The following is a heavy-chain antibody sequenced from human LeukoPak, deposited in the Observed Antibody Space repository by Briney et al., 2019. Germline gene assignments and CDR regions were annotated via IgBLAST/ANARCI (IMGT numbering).Heavy chain of an antibody. J-gene: IGHJ4*02. CDR3: ARLSDGSSRNFDY. Sequence: SETLSLTCTVSGGSISSYYWSWIRQPPGKGLEWIWYIYYSGSTNYNPSLKSRVTISVDTSKNQFSLKLSSVTAADTAVYYCARLSDGSSRNFDYWGQGTLVTVSS. D-gene: IGHD6-13*01. V-gene: IGHV4-59*08. CDR1: GGSISSYY. CDR2: IYYSGST.